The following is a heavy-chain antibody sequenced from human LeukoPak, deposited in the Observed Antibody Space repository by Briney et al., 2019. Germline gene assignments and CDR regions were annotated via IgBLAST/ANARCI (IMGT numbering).Heavy chain of an antibody. V-gene: IGHV4-59*01. Sequence: SETLSLTCTVSGGSISSYYWSWIRQPPGNGLEWIGYMYYSGSTNYNPSLKSRVTISVDTSKNQFSLKLSSVTAADTAVYYCARVGGAYDFWSGYGEVDVWGQGTTVTVSS. CDR2: MYYSGST. CDR1: GGSISSYY. D-gene: IGHD3-3*01. CDR3: ARVGGAYDFWSGYGEVDV. J-gene: IGHJ6*02.